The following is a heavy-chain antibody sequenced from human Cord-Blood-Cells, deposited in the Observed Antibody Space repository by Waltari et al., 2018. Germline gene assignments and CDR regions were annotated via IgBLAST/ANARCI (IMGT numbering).Heavy chain of an antibody. CDR1: GFSLSTSGMR. V-gene: IGHV2-70*04. D-gene: IGHD5-12*01. CDR2: IDWDDDK. Sequence: QVTLKESGPALVKPTQTLTLTCTFSGFSLSTSGMRVSWIRKPPGKALEWLARIDWDDDKFYSTSLKTRLTISKDTSKNQVVLTMTNMDPVDTATYYCARMVSGYSGYDYYFDYWGQGTLVTVSS. CDR3: ARMVSGYSGYDYYFDY. J-gene: IGHJ4*02.